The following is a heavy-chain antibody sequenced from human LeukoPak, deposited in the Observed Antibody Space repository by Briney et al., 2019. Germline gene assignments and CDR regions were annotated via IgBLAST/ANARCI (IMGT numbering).Heavy chain of an antibody. Sequence: GGSLRLSCAASGFTFSSYAMSWVRQAPGKGLEWVSSISSSSSYIYYADSVQGRFTISRDNAKNSLYLQMNSLRAEDTAVYYCARIHLGPLYGGNSGYAFDIWGQGTMVTVSS. V-gene: IGHV3-21*01. CDR1: GFTFSSYA. D-gene: IGHD4-23*01. CDR2: ISSSSSYI. CDR3: ARIHLGPLYGGNSGYAFDI. J-gene: IGHJ3*02.